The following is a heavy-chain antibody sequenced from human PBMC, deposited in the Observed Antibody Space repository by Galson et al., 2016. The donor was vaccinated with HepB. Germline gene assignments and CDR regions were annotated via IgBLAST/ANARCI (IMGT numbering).Heavy chain of an antibody. V-gene: IGHV3-66*01. Sequence: SLRLSCAASAFSVSGDYMNWVRQAPGKGLEWVSLIHAGSSTYYADSVKGRFIISEDNSKNTLYLQMNSLRVEDTAVNYCVCGSDLGSFWGQGTVVTVSS. CDR3: VCGSDLGSF. CDR2: IHAGSST. CDR1: AFSVSGDY. J-gene: IGHJ4*02. D-gene: IGHD1-26*01.